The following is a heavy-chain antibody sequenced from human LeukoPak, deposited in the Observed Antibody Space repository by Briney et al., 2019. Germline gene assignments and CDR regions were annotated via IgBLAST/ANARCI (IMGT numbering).Heavy chain of an antibody. Sequence: GGSLRLSCAASGLTLSAYGMHWVRQAPGKSLEWVAVISFDGGNKDYADSVKGRFTISRDNSKNTLYLQMNSLRAEDTAVYYCAKDHKWTLDYWGQGTLVTVSS. J-gene: IGHJ4*02. V-gene: IGHV3-30*18. D-gene: IGHD1-26*01. CDR1: GLTLSAYG. CDR3: AKDHKWTLDY. CDR2: ISFDGGNK.